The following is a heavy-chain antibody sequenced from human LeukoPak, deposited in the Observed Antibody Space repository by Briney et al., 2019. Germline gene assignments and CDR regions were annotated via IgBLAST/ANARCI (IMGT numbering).Heavy chain of an antibody. CDR3: ARGYDILTGDNYFDY. CDR1: GFTFSSYD. D-gene: IGHD3-9*01. CDR2: IGTAGDT. V-gene: IGHV3-13*01. J-gene: IGHJ4*02. Sequence: GGSLRLSCAASGFTFSSYDMHWVRQATGKGLEWVSAIGTAGDTYYPGSVKGRFTNSRESAKNSLYLQMNSLRAGDTAVYYCARGYDILTGDNYFDYWGQGTLVTVSS.